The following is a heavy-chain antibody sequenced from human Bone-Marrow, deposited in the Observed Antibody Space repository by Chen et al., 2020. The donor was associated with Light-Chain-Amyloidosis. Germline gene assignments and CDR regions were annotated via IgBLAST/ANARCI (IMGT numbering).Heavy chain of an antibody. D-gene: IGHD5-12*01. CDR1: GYTFPNYW. V-gene: IGHV5-51*01. Sequence: EVQLEQSGPEVKKPGESLKISCKGSGYTFPNYWIGWVRQMPGKGLEWMGVIYPDDSDARYSPSVGGQVSISADKSITTAYLRWRSLKASDTAMYYCARRRDGYNFDYWGQGTLVTVSS. CDR2: IYPDDSDA. CDR3: ARRRDGYNFDY. J-gene: IGHJ4*02.